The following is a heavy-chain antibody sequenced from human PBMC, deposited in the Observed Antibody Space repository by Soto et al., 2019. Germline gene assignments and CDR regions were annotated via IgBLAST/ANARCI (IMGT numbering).Heavy chain of an antibody. V-gene: IGHV1-8*01. CDR3: ARGHLGGSSWYEGYYCYYIDV. CDR2: MNPNSGNT. Sequence: QVQLVQSGAEVKKPGASVKVSCKASGYTFTSYDINWVRQATGQGLEWMGWMNPNSGNTGYAQKFQGRVTMTRNTSISTAYMELSSLRSEDTAVYYCARGHLGGSSWYEGYYCYYIDVWGKGTTVTVSS. CDR1: GYTFTSYD. D-gene: IGHD6-13*01. J-gene: IGHJ6*03.